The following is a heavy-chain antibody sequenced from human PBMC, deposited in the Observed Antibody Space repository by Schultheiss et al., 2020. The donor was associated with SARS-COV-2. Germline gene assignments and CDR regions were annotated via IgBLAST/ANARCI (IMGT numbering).Heavy chain of an antibody. CDR1: GDPISSSSYY. Sequence: SETLSLTCTVSGDPISSSSYYWGWIRQPPGKGLEWIGSIHYSGSTYYNPSLKSRVTISVDTSKNQFSLKLTSATAADTAVYYCARGFVPYYYYYMDVWGKGTTVTVAS. D-gene: IGHD6-6*01. V-gene: IGHV4-39*01. J-gene: IGHJ6*03. CDR3: ARGFVPYYYYYMDV. CDR2: IHYSGST.